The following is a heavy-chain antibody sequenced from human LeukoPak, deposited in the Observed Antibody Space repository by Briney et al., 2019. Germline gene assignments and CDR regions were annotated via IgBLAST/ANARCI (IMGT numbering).Heavy chain of an antibody. V-gene: IGHV1-46*01. CDR2: INPSGGST. Sequence: ASVKVSCKASGYTFTSYYMHWVRQAPAQGLEWMGIINPSGGSTSYAQKFQGRVTMTRDTSTSTVYMELSSLRSEDTAVYYCAREYYDSSGYYFYVDYWGQGTLVTVSS. J-gene: IGHJ4*02. D-gene: IGHD3-22*01. CDR1: GYTFTSYY. CDR3: AREYYDSSGYYFYVDY.